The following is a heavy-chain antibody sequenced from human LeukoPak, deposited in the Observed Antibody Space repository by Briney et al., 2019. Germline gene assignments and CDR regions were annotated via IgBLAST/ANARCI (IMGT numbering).Heavy chain of an antibody. CDR1: GFTFDDYA. J-gene: IGHJ2*01. CDR2: ISWNSVSI. Sequence: GGSLRLSCAASGFTFDDYAMHWVRQAPGKGLEWVSGISWNSVSIGYADSVKGRFTISRDNAKNSLYLQINSLRAEDTALYYCAKDRVGLYVGNSEGYFDLWGRGTLVTVSS. D-gene: IGHD4-23*01. V-gene: IGHV3-9*01. CDR3: AKDRVGLYVGNSEGYFDL.